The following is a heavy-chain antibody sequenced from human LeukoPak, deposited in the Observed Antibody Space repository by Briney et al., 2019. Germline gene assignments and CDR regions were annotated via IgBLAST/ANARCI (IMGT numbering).Heavy chain of an antibody. D-gene: IGHD3-3*01. CDR1: GGSISSSSYY. CDR2: IYYSGST. J-gene: IGHJ4*02. V-gene: IGHV4-39*07. CDR3: ARASRFAGSRFDY. Sequence: SETLSLTCTVSGGSISSSSYYWGWIRQPPGKGLEWIGSIYYSGSTYYNPSLKSRVTISVDTSKNQFSLKLSSVTAADTAVYYCARASRFAGSRFDYWGQGTLVTVSS.